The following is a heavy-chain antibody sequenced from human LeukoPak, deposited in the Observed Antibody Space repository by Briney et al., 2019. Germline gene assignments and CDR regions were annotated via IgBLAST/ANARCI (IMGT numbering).Heavy chain of an antibody. J-gene: IGHJ4*02. CDR1: GYGFTACY. Sequence: GVSVKVSCKASGYGFTACYIHWVRQAPGQGLEWMGWINPNNGGTSYAQKFQGRATMTRDTSISTAYVELNSLTSDDTAMYYCARRYCTTTSCYFDYWGQGTLVTVSS. CDR2: INPNNGGT. V-gene: IGHV1-2*02. CDR3: ARRYCTTTSCYFDY. D-gene: IGHD2-2*01.